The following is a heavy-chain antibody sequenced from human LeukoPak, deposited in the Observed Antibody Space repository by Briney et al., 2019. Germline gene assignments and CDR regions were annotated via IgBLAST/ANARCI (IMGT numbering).Heavy chain of an antibody. CDR2: FDPEDGET. CDR1: GYTLTELS. V-gene: IGHV1-24*01. CDR3: ATGTGYCSGGSCYNYYYYGMDV. D-gene: IGHD2-15*01. Sequence: GASVKVSCKVSGYTLTELSMHWVRQAPGKGLEWMGGFDPEDGETIYAQKFQGRVTMTEDTSTDTAYMELSSLRSEDTAVYYCATGTGYCSGGSCYNYYYYGMDVWGQGTTVTVSS. J-gene: IGHJ6*02.